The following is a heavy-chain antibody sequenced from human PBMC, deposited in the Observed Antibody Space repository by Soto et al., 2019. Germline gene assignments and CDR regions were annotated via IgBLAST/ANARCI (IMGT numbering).Heavy chain of an antibody. D-gene: IGHD4-17*01. CDR2: ISSSSGYI. V-gene: IGHV3-21*04. CDR3: AKVYGDYAFY. Sequence: PGGSLRLSCAASGFTFSAYSMNWVRQAPGKGLEWVSSISSSSGYISYADSVKGRFTISRDNPRNSLYLQMNSLRAEDTAVYYCAKVYGDYAFYWGQGTLVTVSS. CDR1: GFTFSAYS. J-gene: IGHJ4*02.